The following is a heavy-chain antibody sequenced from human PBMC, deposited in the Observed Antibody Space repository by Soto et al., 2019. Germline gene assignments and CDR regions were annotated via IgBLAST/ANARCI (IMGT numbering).Heavy chain of an antibody. Sequence: QVQLQQWGAGLLKPSETLSLTCAVYGGSFSGYYWGWIRQPPGKGLEWIGEINHSGSTNYNPSLKSRVTISVDTSKNQFSLKLSSVTAADTAVYYCARGVPAAVFFDFWGQGTLVTVSS. V-gene: IGHV4-34*01. CDR2: INHSGST. CDR3: ARGVPAAVFFDF. D-gene: IGHD2-2*01. J-gene: IGHJ4*02. CDR1: GGSFSGYY.